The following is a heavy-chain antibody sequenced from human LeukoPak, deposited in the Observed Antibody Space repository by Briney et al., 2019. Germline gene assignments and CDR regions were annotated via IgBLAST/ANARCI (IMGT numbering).Heavy chain of an antibody. CDR2: IKQDGSEK. CDR3: ARDTPLLSSDY. D-gene: IGHD2-2*01. V-gene: IGHV3-7*01. CDR1: GFTFSSYW. J-gene: IGHJ4*02. Sequence: GGTLRLSCAASGFTFSSYWMSWVRQAPGKGLEWVANIKQDGSEKYYVDSVKGRFTISRDNAKNSLYLQMNSLRAEDTAVYYCARDTPLLSSDYWGQGTLVTVSS.